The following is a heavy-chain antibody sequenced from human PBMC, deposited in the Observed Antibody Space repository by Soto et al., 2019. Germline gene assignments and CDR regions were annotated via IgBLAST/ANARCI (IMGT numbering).Heavy chain of an antibody. CDR1: GYTFTSYD. J-gene: IGHJ5*02. CDR3: ARDRDGVDP. CDR2: MSTSNGNT. V-gene: IGHV1-18*01. Sequence: QVQLVQSGAEVKKPGASVKVSCKASGYTFTSYDISWVRQAPGQGLEWMGWMSTSNGNTNYAQKLQGRVTMTTDTSTSTANMELRSLRPDDTAVYFCARDRDGVDPWGQGTVVNVS. D-gene: IGHD3-10*01.